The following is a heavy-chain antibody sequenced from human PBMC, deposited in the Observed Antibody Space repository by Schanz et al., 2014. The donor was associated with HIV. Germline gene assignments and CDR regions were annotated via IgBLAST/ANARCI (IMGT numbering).Heavy chain of an antibody. D-gene: IGHD2-21*01. CDR1: GYTFINYG. J-gene: IGHJ6*02. CDR3: ARDGEPYGIDV. V-gene: IGHV1-18*01. Sequence: QVQLVQSGVEVKKPGASVKVSCKASGYTFINYGISWVRQAPGQGLEWMGWISGYNGNTNYAQKIQGRVTMTRDTSTTTAYMELRGLRPDDTAIYYCARDGEPYGIDVWGQGTPVTVSS. CDR2: ISGYNGNT.